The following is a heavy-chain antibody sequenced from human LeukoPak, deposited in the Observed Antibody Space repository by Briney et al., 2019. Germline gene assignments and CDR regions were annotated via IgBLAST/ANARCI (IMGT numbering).Heavy chain of an antibody. D-gene: IGHD5-18*01. CDR3: ARAPGYSYGYMH. Sequence: ASVKVSCKASGYTFTGYYMHWVRQAPGQGLEWMGWINPNSGGTNYAQKFQGRVTMTRDTSISTAYMELSRLRSDDTAVYYCARAPGYSYGYMHWGQGTLVTVSS. J-gene: IGHJ4*02. CDR2: INPNSGGT. V-gene: IGHV1-2*02. CDR1: GYTFTGYY.